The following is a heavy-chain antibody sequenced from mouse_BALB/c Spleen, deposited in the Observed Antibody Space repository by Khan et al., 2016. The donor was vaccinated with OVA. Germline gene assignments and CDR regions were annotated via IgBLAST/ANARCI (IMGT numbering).Heavy chain of an antibody. Sequence: EVELVESGGGLVKPGGSLKLSCAASGFSFSSYVMSWVRQTPEKRLEWVATISSGGSYTYYTDSVRGRCTISRDNAKNTLYLQMSSLRSEDTALYDFARHGDYVSGLFDDWGHGTTLTVSS. D-gene: IGHD2-4*01. J-gene: IGHJ2*01. CDR1: GFSFSSYV. V-gene: IGHV5-9-3*01. CDR3: ARHGDYVSGLFDD. CDR2: ISSGGSYT.